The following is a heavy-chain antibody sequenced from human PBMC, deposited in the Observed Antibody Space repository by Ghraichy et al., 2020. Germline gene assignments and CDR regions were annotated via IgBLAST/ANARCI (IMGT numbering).Heavy chain of an antibody. D-gene: IGHD1-14*01. V-gene: IGHV3-21*01. Sequence: GGSLRLSCAASGFTFSSYSMNWVRQAPGKGLEWVSSISSSSSYIYYADSVKGRFTISRDNAKNSLYLQMNSLRAEDTAVYYCAREPDIGVPNDYWGQGTLVTVSS. J-gene: IGHJ4*02. CDR2: ISSSSSYI. CDR1: GFTFSSYS. CDR3: AREPDIGVPNDY.